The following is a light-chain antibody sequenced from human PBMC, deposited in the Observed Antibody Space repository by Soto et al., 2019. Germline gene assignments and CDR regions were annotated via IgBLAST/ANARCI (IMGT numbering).Light chain of an antibody. CDR1: QSVSSY. V-gene: IGKV3-11*01. J-gene: IGKJ5*01. CDR3: QQRSNWVT. Sequence: EIVLTQSPGTLSLSPGERATLSCRASQSVSSYLVWYQRKPGQAPRLLIYDASNRATGIPARFSGSGSGTDFTLTISSLEPEDFAVYYRQQRSNWVTFGQGTQLEIK. CDR2: DAS.